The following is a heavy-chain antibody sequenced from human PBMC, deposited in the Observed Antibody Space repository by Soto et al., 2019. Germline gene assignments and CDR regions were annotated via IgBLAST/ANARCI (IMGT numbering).Heavy chain of an antibody. CDR1: GGSISTYY. D-gene: IGHD1-1*01. CDR3: ARGDGIQLGSLAGRYYYHKMDV. Sequence: QVQLRESGPGLVKSSETLSLTCTVSGGSISTYYWSWVRQPPGKGLEWIGYIYYSGTATYNPSLRSRVTISVDTSKNQFSLRLSSVTAADTAVYYCARGDGIQLGSLAGRYYYHKMDVWGQGTTVPVSS. V-gene: IGHV4-59*01. J-gene: IGHJ6*02. CDR2: IYYSGTA.